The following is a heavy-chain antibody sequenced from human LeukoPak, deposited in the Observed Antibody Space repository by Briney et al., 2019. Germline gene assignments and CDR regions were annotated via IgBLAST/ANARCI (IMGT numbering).Heavy chain of an antibody. Sequence: PGGSLRLSCAASGFTFSSYSMNWVRPAPGKGLEWVSYISSSSSTIYYADSVKGRFTISRDNAKNSLYLQMNSLRAEDTAVYYCVASTGYSSSWFYFDYWGQGTLVTVSS. CDR1: GFTFSSYS. D-gene: IGHD6-13*01. CDR3: VASTGYSSSWFYFDY. CDR2: ISSSSSTI. V-gene: IGHV3-48*01. J-gene: IGHJ4*02.